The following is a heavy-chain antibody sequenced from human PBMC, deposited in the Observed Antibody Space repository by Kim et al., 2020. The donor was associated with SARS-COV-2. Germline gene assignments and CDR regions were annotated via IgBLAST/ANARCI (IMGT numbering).Heavy chain of an antibody. CDR2: IKSKTDGGTA. CDR1: GIPFSNAW. D-gene: IGHD2-2*01. CDR3: TTVSMR. J-gene: IGHJ4*02. V-gene: IGHV3-15*01. Sequence: GGSLRLSCAVSGIPFSNAWFNWVRQSPGKGLEWVGHIKSKTDGGTADLAAPVKGRFAISRDDSKNTLSLLMNNVETDDSAVYYCTTVSMRWGQGTLVTVS.